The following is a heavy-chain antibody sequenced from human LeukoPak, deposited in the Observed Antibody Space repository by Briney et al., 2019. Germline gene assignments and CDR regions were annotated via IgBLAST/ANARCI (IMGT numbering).Heavy chain of an antibody. D-gene: IGHD3-22*01. V-gene: IGHV1-69*13. Sequence: ASVKVSCKASGYTFTSYYMHWVRQAPGQGLEWMGGIIPIFGTANYAQKFQGRVTITADESTSTAYMELSSLRSEDTAVYYCARDGVPYYYDSSGYKYFDYWGQGTLVTVSS. J-gene: IGHJ4*02. CDR3: ARDGVPYYYDSSGYKYFDY. CDR1: GYTFTSYY. CDR2: IIPIFGTA.